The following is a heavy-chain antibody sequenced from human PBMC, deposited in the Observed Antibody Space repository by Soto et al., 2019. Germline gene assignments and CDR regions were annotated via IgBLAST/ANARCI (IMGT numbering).Heavy chain of an antibody. CDR2: VSYNGGT. J-gene: IGHJ5*02. CDR1: GGSISAGSYT. V-gene: IGHV4-39*01. Sequence: QLQLQESGPGLLRPSDTLSLTCTVSGGSISAGSYTGGWIRQPPGKGLEWIGTVSYNGGTYFNPSLKSRVTISGDASNNQFSLKLRSVTAADTAVYYCAKRGHSTSWYWFDPWGQGTLVTVSS. D-gene: IGHD2-2*01. CDR3: AKRGHSTSWYWFDP.